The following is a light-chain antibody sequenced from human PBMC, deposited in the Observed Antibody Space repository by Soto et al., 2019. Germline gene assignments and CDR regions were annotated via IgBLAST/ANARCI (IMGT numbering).Light chain of an antibody. Sequence: EIVMTQSPATLSVSPGERASLTCRASQSVGSKLAWYQHKPGQAPRLLIYDASTRATGFPARFSGSGSGTEFTLTISSLQPEVFAVYYCQQYNNWPPFTFGPGTKVDIK. CDR1: QSVGSK. J-gene: IGKJ3*01. CDR3: QQYNNWPPFT. CDR2: DAS. V-gene: IGKV3-15*01.